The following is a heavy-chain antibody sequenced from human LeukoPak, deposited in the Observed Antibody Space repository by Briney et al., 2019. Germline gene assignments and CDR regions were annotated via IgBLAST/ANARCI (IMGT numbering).Heavy chain of an antibody. CDR1: GFTFDDYA. CDR2: ISWNSGSI. CDR3: ARDKGIGRYGMDV. D-gene: IGHD1-1*01. Sequence: GGSLRLSCAASGFTFDDYAMHWVRQAPGKGLEWVSGISWNSGSIGYADSVKGRFTISRDNAKNSLFLQMNSLRAEDTAVYYCARDKGIGRYGMDVWGQGTTVTVSS. V-gene: IGHV3-9*01. J-gene: IGHJ6*01.